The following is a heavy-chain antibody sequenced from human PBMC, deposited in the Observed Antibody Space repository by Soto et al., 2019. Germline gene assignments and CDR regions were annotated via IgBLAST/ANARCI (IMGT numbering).Heavy chain of an antibody. Sequence: SLRLSCAASGFDFSFFAMHWVRQAAGKGLESVSAISNHGGTRYYAKSVKGRFTISRGDSRNTLFLQMNSLRVDDTAVYYCVKELRSGRNEREAYCWGQGTLVTVSS. V-gene: IGHV3-64*01. D-gene: IGHD6-25*01. CDR3: VKELRSGRNEREAYC. J-gene: IGHJ4*02. CDR1: GFDFSFFA. CDR2: ISNHGGTR.